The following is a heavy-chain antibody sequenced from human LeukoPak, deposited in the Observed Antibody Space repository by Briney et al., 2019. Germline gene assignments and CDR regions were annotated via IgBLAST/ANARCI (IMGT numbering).Heavy chain of an antibody. CDR3: ARDTHGNYGFYGMDV. V-gene: IGHV4-61*08. Sequence: PSETLSLTCTVSGGSISSGGYYWRWIRQPPGKGLEWIGYIYYSGSTNYNPSLKSRVTISVDTSKNQFSLKLSSVTAADTAVYYCARDTHGNYGFYGMDVWGQGTTVTVSS. D-gene: IGHD4-17*01. J-gene: IGHJ6*02. CDR2: IYYSGST. CDR1: GGSISSGGYY.